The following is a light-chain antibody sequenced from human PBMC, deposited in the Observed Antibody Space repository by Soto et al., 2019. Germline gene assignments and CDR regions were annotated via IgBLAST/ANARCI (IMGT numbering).Light chain of an antibody. Sequence: EIVLTQSPGTLSLSPGERGTLSCRASQTFSSNFLAWYQQKPGQAPRLLIFDASTRATGIPDRFTGSGSGTDFTLTISRLEPEDFEVYYCQFYGDPSKTFGQGTKVDIX. J-gene: IGKJ1*01. V-gene: IGKV3-20*01. CDR2: DAS. CDR1: QTFSSNF. CDR3: QFYGDPSKT.